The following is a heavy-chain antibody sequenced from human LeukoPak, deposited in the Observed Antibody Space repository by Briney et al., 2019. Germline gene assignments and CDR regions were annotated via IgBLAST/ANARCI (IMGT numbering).Heavy chain of an antibody. Sequence: PSETLSLTCTVSGGSISSGSYYWSWIRQPAGKGLEWIGRIYTSGSTNYNPSLKSRVTISVDTSKNQFSLKLSSVTAADTAVYYCARERGGPYCGGDCYVRLDYWGQGTLVTVSS. CDR3: ARERGGPYCGGDCYVRLDY. J-gene: IGHJ4*02. CDR2: IYTSGST. CDR1: GGSISSGSYY. D-gene: IGHD2-21*02. V-gene: IGHV4-61*02.